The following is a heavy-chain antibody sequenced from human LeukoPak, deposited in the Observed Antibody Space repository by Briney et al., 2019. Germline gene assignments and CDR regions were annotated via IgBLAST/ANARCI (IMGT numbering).Heavy chain of an antibody. CDR3: ARRITIFGVVIIQHAFDI. D-gene: IGHD3-3*01. J-gene: IGHJ3*02. CDR1: GYSISSGYY. CDR2: IYHSGST. V-gene: IGHV4-38-2*01. Sequence: SETLSLTCAVSGYSISSGYYWGWIRQPPGKGLEWIGSIYHSGSTYYNPSLKSRVTISVDTSKDQFSLKLSSVTAADTAVYYCARRITIFGVVIIQHAFDIWGQGTMVTVSS.